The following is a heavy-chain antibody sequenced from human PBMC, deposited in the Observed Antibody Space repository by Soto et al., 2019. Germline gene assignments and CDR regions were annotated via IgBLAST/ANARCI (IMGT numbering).Heavy chain of an antibody. J-gene: IGHJ6*02. V-gene: IGHV3-53*01. Sequence: QTGGSLRLSCAASGFTVTSNYMNWVRQAPGKGLEWVSVIYTGTNTYYADSVKGRFTVSRDNSRNTLYLQMNSLREEDTAVYYCARYDFWSGFSYAMDVWGLGTTVTVSS. CDR1: GFTVTSNY. CDR3: ARYDFWSGFSYAMDV. D-gene: IGHD3-3*01. CDR2: IYTGTNT.